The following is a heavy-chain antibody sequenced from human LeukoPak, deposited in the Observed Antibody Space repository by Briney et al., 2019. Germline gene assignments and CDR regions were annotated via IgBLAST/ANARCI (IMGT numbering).Heavy chain of an antibody. CDR3: ARGRGSSGYYYAPNRPFDY. CDR1: GGSISSGGYY. CDR2: INHSGST. D-gene: IGHD3-22*01. Sequence: SETLSLTCAVSGGSISSGGYYWSWIRQPPGKGLEWIGEINHSGSTNYNPSLKSRVTISVDTSKNQFSLKLSSVTAADTAVYYCARGRGSSGYYYAPNRPFDYWGQGTLVTVSS. V-gene: IGHV4-34*01. J-gene: IGHJ4*02.